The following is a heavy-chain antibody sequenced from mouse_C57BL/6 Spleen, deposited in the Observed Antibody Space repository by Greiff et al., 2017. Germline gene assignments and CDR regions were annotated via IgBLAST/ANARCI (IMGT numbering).Heavy chain of an antibody. CDR2: IDPNSGGT. CDR1: GYTFTSYW. Sequence: QVQLKQPGAELVKPGASVKLSCKASGYTFTSYWMHWVKQRPGRGLEWIGRIDPNSGGTKYNEKFKSKATLTVDKPSSTAYMQLSSLTSEDSAVYYCARSIDDGYYDAMDYWGQGTSVTVSS. J-gene: IGHJ4*01. D-gene: IGHD2-3*01. V-gene: IGHV1-72*01. CDR3: ARSIDDGYYDAMDY.